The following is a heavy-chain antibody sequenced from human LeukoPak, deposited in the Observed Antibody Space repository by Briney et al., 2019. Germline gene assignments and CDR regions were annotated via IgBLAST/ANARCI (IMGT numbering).Heavy chain of an antibody. CDR1: GGSISSGGYY. V-gene: IGHV4-30-2*01. CDR3: ARALGVGATKGNLDY. J-gene: IGHJ4*02. D-gene: IGHD1-26*01. Sequence: SETLSLTCTVSGGSISSGGYYWSWIRQPPGKGLEWIGYIYHSGSTYYNPSLKSRVTISVDRSKNQFSLKLSSVTAADTAVYYCARALGVGATKGNLDYWGQGILVTVSS. CDR2: IYHSGST.